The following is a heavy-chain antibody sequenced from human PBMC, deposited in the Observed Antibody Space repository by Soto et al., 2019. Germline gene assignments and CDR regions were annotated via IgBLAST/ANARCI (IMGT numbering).Heavy chain of an antibody. CDR3: ASDIVVVVAGRNY. J-gene: IGHJ4*02. CDR1: GFTFSSYS. D-gene: IGHD2-15*01. Sequence: GGSLRLSCAASGFTFSSYSMNWVRQAPGKGLEWVSSISSSSSYIYYADPVKGRFTISRDNAKNSLYLQMNSLRAGDTAVYYCASDIVVVVAGRNYWGQGTLVTVSS. V-gene: IGHV3-21*01. CDR2: ISSSSSYI.